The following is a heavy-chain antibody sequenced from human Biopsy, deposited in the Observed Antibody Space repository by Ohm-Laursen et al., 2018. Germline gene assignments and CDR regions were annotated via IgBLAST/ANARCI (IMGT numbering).Heavy chain of an antibody. Sequence: SLRLSCTAFGFTFDDFAMHWVRQAPGKGLEWVSSISWNSDTIGYADSVKGRFTISRDNAKNSLHLQMNSLGAEDTALYYCVKDNGHGHVLQNYYYGMDVWGQGTTVTVSS. CDR2: ISWNSDTI. J-gene: IGHJ6*02. CDR3: VKDNGHGHVLQNYYYGMDV. D-gene: IGHD3-10*02. CDR1: GFTFDDFA. V-gene: IGHV3-9*01.